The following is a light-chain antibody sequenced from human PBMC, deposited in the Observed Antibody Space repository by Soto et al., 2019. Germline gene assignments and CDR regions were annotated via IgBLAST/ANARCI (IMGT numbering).Light chain of an antibody. CDR1: QSFSSNY. J-gene: IGKJ4*01. V-gene: IGKV3-20*01. CDR2: GAS. CDR3: HQYGISP. Sequence: EIVLAQSPCTPCVSTQEGATLSCRASQSFSSNYLAWYQQKPGQAPRLLIYGASSRATGIPDRFSGSGSGTEFSLTISRLEPEDFAVYYCHQYGISPFGGGTKVDI.